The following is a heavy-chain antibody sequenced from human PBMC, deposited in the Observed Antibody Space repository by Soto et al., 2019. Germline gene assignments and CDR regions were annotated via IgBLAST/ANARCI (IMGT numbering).Heavy chain of an antibody. CDR1: GGSISSTSYY. CDR2: IYYSGST. Sequence: XETLSLTCTVSGGSISSTSYYWGWIRQTPGKGREWITSIYYSGSTYYNPSLKSRVSISVDTSKNQFSLKLASVTAAGTAVYYCARDPPSSGATHNSFDYWGQGTLVTVSS. J-gene: IGHJ4*02. CDR3: ARDPPSSGATHNSFDY. V-gene: IGHV4-39*02. D-gene: IGHD2-15*01.